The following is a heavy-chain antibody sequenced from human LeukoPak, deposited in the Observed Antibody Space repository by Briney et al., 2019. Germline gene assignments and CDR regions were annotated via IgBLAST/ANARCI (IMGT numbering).Heavy chain of an antibody. D-gene: IGHD2-15*01. Sequence: QPGGSLRLSCEASGFTFSRNAMSWVRQIPGKGLEWVSAISGSDDGTYYADSVKGRFTIPRDNSRNTLYLQMNTLRAEDTAVYFCAKSPVSSCRGSFCYPFDYWGQGNLVTVSS. CDR3: AKSPVSSCRGSFCYPFDY. CDR2: ISGSDDGT. J-gene: IGHJ4*02. V-gene: IGHV3-23*01. CDR1: GFTFSRNA.